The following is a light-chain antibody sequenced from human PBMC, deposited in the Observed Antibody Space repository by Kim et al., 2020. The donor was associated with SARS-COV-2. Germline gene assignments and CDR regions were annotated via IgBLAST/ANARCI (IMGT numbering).Light chain of an antibody. Sequence: LSPGERATLSCRASQSISYPFLAWYQQKPGQAPRLLIFGASNRAAGIPDRFSGSGSGTDFTLTISRLQPEDFAVYYCQQYGSSSLTFGGGTKVEIK. CDR2: GAS. V-gene: IGKV3-20*01. CDR3: QQYGSSSLT. J-gene: IGKJ4*01. CDR1: QSISYPF.